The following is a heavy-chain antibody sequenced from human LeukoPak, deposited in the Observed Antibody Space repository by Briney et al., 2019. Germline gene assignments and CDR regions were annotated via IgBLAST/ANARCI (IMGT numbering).Heavy chain of an antibody. CDR2: IFPSGGEI. J-gene: IGHJ3*02. CDR1: GFTFSTFA. CDR3: ARAPSHGSYGELLGI. V-gene: IGHV3-23*01. Sequence: GGSLRLSCAASGFTFSTFAMIWVRQPPGKGLEWVSSIFPSGGEIHYADSVRGRFTISRDNSKSTLSLQMNSLRAEDTAIYYCARAPSHGSYGELLGIWGQGTMVTVSS. D-gene: IGHD1-26*01.